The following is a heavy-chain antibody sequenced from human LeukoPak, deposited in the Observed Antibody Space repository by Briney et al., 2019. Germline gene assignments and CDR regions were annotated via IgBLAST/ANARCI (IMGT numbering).Heavy chain of an antibody. D-gene: IGHD2-8*01. Sequence: PSETLSLTCGVSGGSISNTNWWSWVRQPPGQGLEWIGAISLTGLTHYNPSLASRVTVSLDKSKNQLSLHLTSVTAADTAVYYCSRENGAFSPFGYWGQGILVTVLS. V-gene: IGHV4-4*02. CDR3: SRENGAFSPFGY. J-gene: IGHJ4*02. CDR1: GGSISNTNW. CDR2: ISLTGLT.